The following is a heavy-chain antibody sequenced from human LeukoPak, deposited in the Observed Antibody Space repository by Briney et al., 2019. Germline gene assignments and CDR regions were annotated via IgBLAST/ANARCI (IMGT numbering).Heavy chain of an antibody. CDR3: TRAPPGMTMMTDY. Sequence: GASVKDSCKASGYTFTNYHIAWVRQAPGQGLEWMGWVSTNDGNTVYAQRLQGRVTMTTDTSTSVAYMELRSLTSDDTAVYYCTRAPPGMTMMTDYWGQGTLVTVSS. CDR1: GYTFTNYH. CDR2: VSTNDGNT. D-gene: IGHD3-22*01. J-gene: IGHJ4*02. V-gene: IGHV1-18*01.